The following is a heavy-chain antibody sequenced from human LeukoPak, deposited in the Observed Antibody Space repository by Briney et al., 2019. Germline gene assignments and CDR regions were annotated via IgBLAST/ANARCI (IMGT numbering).Heavy chain of an antibody. V-gene: IGHV1-18*01. Sequence: ASVKVSCKASGYTFTSYGISWVRRAPGQGLEWMGWISAYNGNTNYAQKLQGRVTMTTDTSTSTAYMEVRSLRSDDTAVYYCARDLKRGYSSGRYSWGTGSSNDYWGQGTLVTVSS. CDR2: ISAYNGNT. J-gene: IGHJ4*02. CDR1: GYTFTSYG. CDR3: ARDLKRGYSSGRYSWGTGSSNDY. D-gene: IGHD6-19*01.